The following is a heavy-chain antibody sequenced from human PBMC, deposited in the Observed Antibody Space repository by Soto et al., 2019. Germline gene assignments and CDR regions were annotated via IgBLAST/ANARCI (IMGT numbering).Heavy chain of an antibody. CDR3: ATGPSGVVVPAATSYYYMDV. V-gene: IGHV1-24*01. J-gene: IGHJ6*03. CDR2: FDPEDGET. CDR1: GYTLTELS. D-gene: IGHD2-2*01. Sequence: ASVKVSCKVSGYTLTELSMHWLRQAPGKGLEWMGGFDPEDGETIYAQKFQGRVTMTEDTSTDTAYMELSSLRSEDTAVYYCATGPSGVVVPAATSYYYMDVWGKGTTVTVSS.